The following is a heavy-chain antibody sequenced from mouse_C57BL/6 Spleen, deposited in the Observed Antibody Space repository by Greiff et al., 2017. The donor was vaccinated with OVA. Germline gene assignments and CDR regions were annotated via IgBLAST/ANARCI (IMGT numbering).Heavy chain of an antibody. V-gene: IGHV1-82*01. J-gene: IGHJ1*03. Sequence: QVQLKQSGPELVKPGASVKLSCKASGYAFSSSWMNWVKQRPGQGLEWIGRIYPGDGDTNYNGKFKGKATLTADKSSSTAYMQHSSLTSEDSAVYFCARGGYFAVWGTGTTVTVSA. CDR1: GYAFSSSW. CDR3: ARGGYFAV. CDR2: IYPGDGDT.